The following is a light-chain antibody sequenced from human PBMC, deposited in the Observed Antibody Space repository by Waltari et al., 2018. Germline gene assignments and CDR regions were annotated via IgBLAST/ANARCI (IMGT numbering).Light chain of an antibody. J-gene: IGKJ1*01. Sequence: EIVLTQSPGTLSLSPGERATLSCRARQSVSRTLAWYQQKPGQAPRLLIYGASTRATGIPERFSGGGSGTDFSLTINRLEPEDFAVYYCQHHVRLPATFGQGTKVEIK. V-gene: IGKV3-20*01. CDR1: QSVSRT. CDR2: GAS. CDR3: QHHVRLPAT.